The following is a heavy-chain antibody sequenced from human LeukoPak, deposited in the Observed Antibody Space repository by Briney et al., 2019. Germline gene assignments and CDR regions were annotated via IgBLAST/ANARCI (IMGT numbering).Heavy chain of an antibody. J-gene: IGHJ4*02. CDR3: AKETSSSFDY. D-gene: IGHD6-6*01. CDR2: IKSKTDGGTT. Sequence: GGSLRLSCAASGFTFSNAWMSWVRQAPGKGLEWVGRIKSKTDGGTTDYAAPVKGRFTISRDDSKNTLYLQMNSLRAEDTAVYYCAKETSSSFDYWGQGTLVTVSS. V-gene: IGHV3-15*01. CDR1: GFTFSNAW.